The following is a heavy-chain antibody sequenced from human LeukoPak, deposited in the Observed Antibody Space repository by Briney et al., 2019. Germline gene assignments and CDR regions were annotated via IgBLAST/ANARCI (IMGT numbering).Heavy chain of an antibody. CDR2: IYYSGST. J-gene: IGHJ5*02. CDR3: ARVPYCNSDSCHRGRFDP. D-gene: IGHD2-2*01. Sequence: SETLSLTCTVSGGSISSYYWSWIRQPPGKGLEWIGYIYYSGSTYNPSLKSRVSISVDTSKNQFSLKLSSVTAADTAMYYCARVPYCNSDSCHRGRFDPWGQGTLVTVSS. V-gene: IGHV4-59*01. CDR1: GGSISSYY.